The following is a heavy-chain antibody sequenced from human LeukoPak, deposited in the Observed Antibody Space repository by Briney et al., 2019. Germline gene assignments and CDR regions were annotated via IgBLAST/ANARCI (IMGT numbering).Heavy chain of an antibody. Sequence: ASVKVSCKASGYTFTSYGISWVRQAPGQGLEWMGWISAYNGNTNYAQKLQVRVTMTTDTSTSTAYMELRSLRSDDTAVYYCARDRVVGVVVAATPDHWGQGTLVTVSS. CDR2: ISAYNGNT. CDR3: ARDRVVGVVVAATPDH. J-gene: IGHJ5*02. V-gene: IGHV1-18*01. D-gene: IGHD2-15*01. CDR1: GYTFTSYG.